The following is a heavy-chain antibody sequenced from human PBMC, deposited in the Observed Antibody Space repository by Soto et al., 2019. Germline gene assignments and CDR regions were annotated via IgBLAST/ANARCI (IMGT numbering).Heavy chain of an antibody. J-gene: IGHJ4*02. Sequence: TSATLSLTCTVSGGSISNYFCNWIRQPAGKGLEWIGRIDNSGSTNYNPSLKSRITMSADTSRNQFSLKLNSVTAADTAVYYCARGGQDFWSGPFDYWGQGALVTVSS. CDR2: IDNSGST. CDR1: GGSISNYF. V-gene: IGHV4-4*07. D-gene: IGHD3-3*01. CDR3: ARGGQDFWSGPFDY.